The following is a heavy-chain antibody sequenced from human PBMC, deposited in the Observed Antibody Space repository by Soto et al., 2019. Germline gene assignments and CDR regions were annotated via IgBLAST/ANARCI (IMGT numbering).Heavy chain of an antibody. D-gene: IGHD1-26*01. CDR3: AREGGGYRFDY. Sequence: QVRLQESGPGLVKPSETLSLTCAVSGTSFGTYYWSWIRQPPGKGLEWIGYIFYSGHLKYNPSLRSRLTISVAPPKHHISLRLTSVTAADTAVYYCAREGGGYRFDYWGQGALVTVSS. J-gene: IGHJ4*02. V-gene: IGHV4-59*01. CDR1: GTSFGTYY. CDR2: IFYSGHL.